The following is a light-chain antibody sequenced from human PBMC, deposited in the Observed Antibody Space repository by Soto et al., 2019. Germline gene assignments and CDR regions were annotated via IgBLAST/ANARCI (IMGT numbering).Light chain of an antibody. V-gene: IGKV1-16*02. Sequence: DIQMTQSPSSLSASVGDRVTITCRASQDINNFLAWFQQKPGKAPQPPIYAASNLQTGVPSKFSGSGSGTDFTLTISSLQPEDFATYSCQQYDSSPFTFGPATKVDLK. CDR2: AAS. J-gene: IGKJ3*01. CDR1: QDINNF. CDR3: QQYDSSPFT.